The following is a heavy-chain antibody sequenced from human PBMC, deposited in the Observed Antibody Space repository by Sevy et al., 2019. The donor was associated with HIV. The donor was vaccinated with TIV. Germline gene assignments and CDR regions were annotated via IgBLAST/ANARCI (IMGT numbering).Heavy chain of an antibody. CDR3: ARRFNIVGATHFDY. D-gene: IGHD1-26*01. CDR1: GFTFSSYT. V-gene: IGHV3-48*02. CDR2: ISSSSSTI. J-gene: IGHJ4*02. Sequence: GGYLRLSCAASGFTFSSYTMNWVRQAPGKGLEWVSYISSSSSTIYYADSVKGRFTISRDNAKNSLYLQMNSLRDEDTAVYFCARRFNIVGATHFDYWGQGTLVTVSS.